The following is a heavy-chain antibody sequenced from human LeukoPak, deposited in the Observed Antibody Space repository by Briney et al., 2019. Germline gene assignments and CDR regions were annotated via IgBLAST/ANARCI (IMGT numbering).Heavy chain of an antibody. J-gene: IGHJ4*02. CDR3: AKSSNYDASGYYREYYFDY. D-gene: IGHD3-22*01. V-gene: IGHV3-23*01. Sequence: GGSLRLSCAASGFSVSGNYMSWVRQAPGKGLEWVSSISGSGGSTYYADSVKGRFTISRDNSKNTLYLQMNSLRDEDTAVYYCAKSSNYDASGYYREYYFDYWGQGTLVTVSS. CDR1: GFSVSGNY. CDR2: ISGSGGST.